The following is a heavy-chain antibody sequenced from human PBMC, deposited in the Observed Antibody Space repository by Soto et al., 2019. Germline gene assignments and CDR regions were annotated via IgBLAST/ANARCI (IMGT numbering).Heavy chain of an antibody. CDR3: ARGGGFIGGPYYYYGMDV. V-gene: IGHV4-30-4*01. CDR1: GGSISSGDYY. Sequence: NPSETLSLTCTVSGGSISSGDYYWSWIRQPPGKGLEWIGYIYYSGSTYYNPSLKSRVTISVDTSKNQFSLKLSSVTAADTAVYYCARGGGFIGGPYYYYGMDVWGQGTTVTVSS. J-gene: IGHJ6*02. D-gene: IGHD3-16*01. CDR2: IYYSGST.